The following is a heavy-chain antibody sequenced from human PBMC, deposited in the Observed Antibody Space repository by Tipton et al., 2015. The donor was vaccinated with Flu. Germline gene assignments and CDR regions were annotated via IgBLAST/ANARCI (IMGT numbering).Heavy chain of an antibody. D-gene: IGHD3-22*01. Sequence: SLRLSCAASGFTFDDYAMHWVRQAPGKGLEWVSGISWNSGSIGYADSVKGRFTISRDNSKNTLYLQMGSLRAEDMAVYYCAREPSYDSSGYFEYWGQGTLVTVSS. V-gene: IGHV3-9*03. CDR1: GFTFDDYA. J-gene: IGHJ4*02. CDR2: ISWNSGSI. CDR3: AREPSYDSSGYFEY.